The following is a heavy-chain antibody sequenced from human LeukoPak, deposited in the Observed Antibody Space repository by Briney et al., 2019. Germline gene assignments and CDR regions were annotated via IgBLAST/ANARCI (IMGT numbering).Heavy chain of an antibody. CDR1: GGSISSYY. V-gene: IGHV4-59*08. Sequence: SETLSLTCTVSGGSISSYYWSWIRQPPGKGLEWIGYIYYSGSTNYNPSLKSRVTISVDTSKNQFSLKLSSVTAADTAVYYCARHRTMVRGVIGAFDIWGQGTMVTVSS. CDR3: ARHRTMVRGVIGAFDI. D-gene: IGHD3-10*01. CDR2: IYYSGST. J-gene: IGHJ3*02.